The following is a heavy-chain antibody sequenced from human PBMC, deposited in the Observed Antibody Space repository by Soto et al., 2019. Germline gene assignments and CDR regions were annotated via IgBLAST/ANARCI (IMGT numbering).Heavy chain of an antibody. V-gene: IGHV4-30-2*01. CDR1: GGSISSGGYS. J-gene: IGHJ4*02. Sequence: SETLSLTCAVSGGSISSGGYSWSWIRQPPGKGLEWIGYIYHSGSTYYNPSLKSRVTISVDRSKNQFSLKLGSVTAADTAVYYCARYYGGYSDYWGQGTLVTVSS. CDR3: ARYYGGYSDY. D-gene: IGHD3-10*01. CDR2: IYHSGST.